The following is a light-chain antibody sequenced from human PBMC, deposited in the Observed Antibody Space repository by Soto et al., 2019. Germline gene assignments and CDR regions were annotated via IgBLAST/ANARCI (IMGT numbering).Light chain of an antibody. CDR3: QQYSNWPRT. Sequence: IVMTQSPATLSVSPGERATLSCRASQSVSSNLAWYQQKPGQAPRPVIYGASTRATGIPARFSGSGSGTEFTLTISSLQSEDLAVYYCQQYSNWPRTFGQGTKVDI. J-gene: IGKJ1*01. V-gene: IGKV3-15*01. CDR2: GAS. CDR1: QSVSSN.